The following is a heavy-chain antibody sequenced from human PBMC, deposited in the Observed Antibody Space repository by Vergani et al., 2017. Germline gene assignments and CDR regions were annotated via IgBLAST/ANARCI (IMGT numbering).Heavy chain of an antibody. D-gene: IGHD3-10*02. CDR3: AKDEADCSGSYSVY. V-gene: IGHV3-30*18. J-gene: IGHJ4*02. CDR1: GFTFSSYG. Sequence: QVQLVESGGGVVQPGRSLRLSCAASGFTFSSYGMHWVRQAPGKGLEWVAVISNDGSNTYYADSVKGRFTISRDNSKNTLYLQMNSLRAEDTAVYYCAKDEADCSGSYSVYWGEGTLVTVSS. CDR2: ISNDGSNT.